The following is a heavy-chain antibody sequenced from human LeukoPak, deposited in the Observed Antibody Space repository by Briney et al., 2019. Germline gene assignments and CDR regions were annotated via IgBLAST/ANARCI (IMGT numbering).Heavy chain of an antibody. CDR2: IWYDASNK. Sequence: GGSLTLSCAASGFTFSSFGMHWVRQAPGKGLEWVAVIWYDASNKYYADSVKGRFTISRDNSKHTLYQQMNTLRDDDTAVYYCVRGVGVSRFNYLDSWGQGTLVIVSS. D-gene: IGHD6-13*01. J-gene: IGHJ4*02. CDR3: VRGVGVSRFNYLDS. V-gene: IGHV3-33*01. CDR1: GFTFSSFG.